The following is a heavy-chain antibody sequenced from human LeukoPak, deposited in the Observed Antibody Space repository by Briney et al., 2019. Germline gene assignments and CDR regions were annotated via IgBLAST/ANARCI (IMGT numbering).Heavy chain of an antibody. J-gene: IGHJ6*03. D-gene: IGHD3-3*01. V-gene: IGHV3-23*01. CDR2: ISGSGGST. Sequence: PGGSLRLSCAASGFTFSSYAMSWVRQAPGKGLEWVSAISGSGGSTYYADSVKGRFTISRDNSKNTLYLQMNSLRAEDTAVYYCAKGGYYDFWSGYWGAPGYYYMDVWGKGTTVTVSS. CDR3: AKGGYYDFWSGYWGAPGYYYMDV. CDR1: GFTFSSYA.